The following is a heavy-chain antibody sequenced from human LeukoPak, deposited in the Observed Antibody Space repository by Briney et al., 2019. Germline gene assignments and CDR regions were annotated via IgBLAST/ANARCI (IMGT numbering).Heavy chain of an antibody. CDR2: IWHDGSHK. CDR1: GFTFSTYG. D-gene: IGHD3-16*01. Sequence: PGGSLRLSCAASGFTFSTYGTHWVRQAPGKGLEWVTVIWHDGSHKDYADSVKGRFTISRDNSKNTLYLQMNDLRAEDTAVYYCARGWGSNVYASAFDVWGQGTMVTVSS. V-gene: IGHV3-33*01. CDR3: ARGWGSNVYASAFDV. J-gene: IGHJ3*01.